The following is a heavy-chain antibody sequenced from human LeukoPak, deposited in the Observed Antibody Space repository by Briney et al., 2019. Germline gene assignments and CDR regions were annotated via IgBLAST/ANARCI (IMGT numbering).Heavy chain of an antibody. V-gene: IGHV4-34*01. J-gene: IGHJ4*02. CDR1: GGSFSGYY. CDR2: INHSGSN. Sequence: SETLSLTCAVYGGSFSGYYWSWIRQPPGKVREWVGEINHSGSNNYNPSLKSRVTISVDTSKNQCSLKLSSVTAADTAVYYCARGIAVAGRSFDYWGQGTLVTVSS. CDR3: ARGIAVAGRSFDY. D-gene: IGHD6-19*01.